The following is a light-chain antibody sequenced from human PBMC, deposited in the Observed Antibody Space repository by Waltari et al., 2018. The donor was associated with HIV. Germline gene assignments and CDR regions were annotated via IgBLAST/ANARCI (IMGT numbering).Light chain of an antibody. J-gene: IGLJ2*01. V-gene: IGLV3-1*01. CDR3: QAWDSSTVV. CDR1: KLGTKY. CDR2: EDN. Sequence: SYEVTQPPSVSVSPGQTASITCSGHKLGTKYTAWYQQKPGQSPLLVIYEDNKRRSGTPERFSGSNSGDTATLTISGTQAMDEADYYCQAWDSSTVVFGGGTRLTVL.